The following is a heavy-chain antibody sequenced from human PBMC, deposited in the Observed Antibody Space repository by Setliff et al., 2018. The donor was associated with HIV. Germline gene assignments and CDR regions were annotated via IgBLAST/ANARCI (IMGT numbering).Heavy chain of an antibody. CDR1: GGNFSTYG. D-gene: IGHD5-12*01. CDR3: ATNPEMATINYYYYYMDV. Sequence: SVKVSCKASGGNFSTYGISWVRQAPGQGLEWMGGIIPLFNKSNNAQKFQVRVTITADESTSTAYMELKSLRSEDTAVYYCATNPEMATINYYYYYMDVWGKGTTVTVSS. J-gene: IGHJ6*03. CDR2: IIPLFNKS. V-gene: IGHV1-69*13.